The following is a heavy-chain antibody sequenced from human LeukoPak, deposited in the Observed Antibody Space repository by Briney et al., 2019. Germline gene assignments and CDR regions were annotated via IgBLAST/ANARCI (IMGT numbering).Heavy chain of an antibody. J-gene: IGHJ4*02. CDR2: INSDGSTT. V-gene: IGHV3-74*01. CDR3: ARDRGSTEFDY. CDR1: GFTFSSNW. Sequence: GGSLRLSCAASGFTFSSNWMHWVRQAPGKGLVWVSRINSDGSTTSYADSVKGRFTISRDNAKNTVYLQMNSLRAEDTAVYSCARDRGSTEFDYWGQGTLVTVSS. D-gene: IGHD1-26*01.